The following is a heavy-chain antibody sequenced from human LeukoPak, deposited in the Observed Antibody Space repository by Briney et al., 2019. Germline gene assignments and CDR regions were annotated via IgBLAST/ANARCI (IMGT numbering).Heavy chain of an antibody. D-gene: IGHD6-19*01. CDR3: ARDPAYSRGFGSEFSY. Sequence: GGSLRLSCAASGFTFNTYAMHWVRQAPGKGLDWVALISHDGSDTSYAASVKGRFTISRDYSAKTLYLQMSSLRPEDTAIYYCARDPAYSRGFGSEFSYWGQGTLVTVSS. CDR2: ISHDGSDT. CDR1: GFTFNTYA. V-gene: IGHV3-30*14. J-gene: IGHJ4*02.